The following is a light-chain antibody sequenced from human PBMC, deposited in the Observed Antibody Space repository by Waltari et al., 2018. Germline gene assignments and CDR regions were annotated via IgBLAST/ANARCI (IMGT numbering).Light chain of an antibody. CDR2: SAS. V-gene: IGKV1-39*01. CDR1: QSISTY. CDR3: QQSYRSPQT. Sequence: IQMTQSPSSVPASVGDRVTITCRASQSISTYLHWYQQKPGNPPKLLIHSASTLQSGVPLRFSGTGSGTDFILTISSLQPEDFASYYCQQSYRSPQTFGGGTKVEIK. J-gene: IGKJ4*01.